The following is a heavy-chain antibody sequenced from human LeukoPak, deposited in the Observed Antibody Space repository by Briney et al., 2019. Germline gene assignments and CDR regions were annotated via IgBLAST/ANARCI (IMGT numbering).Heavy chain of an antibody. V-gene: IGHV1-2*02. J-gene: IGHJ4*02. Sequence: ASVKVSCKASGYTFTGYYMHWVRQAPGQGLEWMGWINPNSGGTNYAQKFQGRVTMTRDTSISTAYMELSRLRSDDTAVYYCARFIDGSGRGWSAYYFDYWGQGTLVTVSS. CDR3: ARFIDGSGRGWSAYYFDY. CDR2: INPNSGGT. D-gene: IGHD3-10*01. CDR1: GYTFTGYY.